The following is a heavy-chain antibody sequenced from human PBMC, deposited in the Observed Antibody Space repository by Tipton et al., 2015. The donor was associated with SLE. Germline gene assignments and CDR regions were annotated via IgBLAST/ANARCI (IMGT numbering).Heavy chain of an antibody. CDR1: GGSFSGYY. D-gene: IGHD5-18*01. Sequence: TLSLTCAVYGGSFSGYYWSWIRQPPGKGLEWIGEINHSGSTNYNPSLKSRVTISVDTSKNQFSLKLSSVTAADTAVYYCARGVDTAMVYYYSMDVWGKGTTVTVSS. CDR2: INHSGST. CDR3: ARGVDTAMVYYYSMDV. V-gene: IGHV4-34*01. J-gene: IGHJ6*03.